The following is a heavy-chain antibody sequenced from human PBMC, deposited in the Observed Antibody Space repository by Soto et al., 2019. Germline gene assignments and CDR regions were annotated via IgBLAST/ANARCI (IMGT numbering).Heavy chain of an antibody. D-gene: IGHD4-4*01. V-gene: IGHV1-69*12. J-gene: IGHJ6*02. CDR3: ARDNDRLQLGGNYYYILDV. CDR1: GGTFSSSA. CDR2: IIPLFRTP. Sequence: QVQLVQSGAEMKEPGSSVKVSCKTSGGTFSSSAISWLRPAPGQGLEWMGGIIPLFRTPDYAQTFQGRVTIAADESTSTAYMELSSLRSEDTAVYYCARDNDRLQLGGNYYYILDVWGQGTTITVSS.